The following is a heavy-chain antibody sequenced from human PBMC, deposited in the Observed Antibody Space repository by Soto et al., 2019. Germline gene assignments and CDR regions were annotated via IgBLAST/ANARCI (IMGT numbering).Heavy chain of an antibody. Sequence: PGGSLRLSCAASGFTFSSYSMNWVRQAPGKGLEWVSYISSSSSTIYYADSVKGRFAISRDNAKNSLYLQMNSLRDEDTAVYYCARDRDVLRFLEPNWFDPWGQGTLVTVSS. J-gene: IGHJ5*02. D-gene: IGHD3-3*01. V-gene: IGHV3-48*02. CDR3: ARDRDVLRFLEPNWFDP. CDR1: GFTFSSYS. CDR2: ISSSSSTI.